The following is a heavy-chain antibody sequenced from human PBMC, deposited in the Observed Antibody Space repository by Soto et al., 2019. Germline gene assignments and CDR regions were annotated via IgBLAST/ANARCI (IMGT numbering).Heavy chain of an antibody. CDR3: AAERGDTAATRFLVY. CDR1: GGSIRSGGYY. V-gene: IGHV4-31*04. D-gene: IGHD5-18*01. Sequence: QVRLQESGPGLVKPSQTLSLTCTVSGGSIRSGGYYWTWIRQHPEKGLEWIGFIYFDGGIYYNPSLKSRVTMSVDDSNNQFSLRLTSVTAADTAVYYCAAERGDTAATRFLVYWGQGTLVTVSS. J-gene: IGHJ4*02. CDR2: IYFDGGI.